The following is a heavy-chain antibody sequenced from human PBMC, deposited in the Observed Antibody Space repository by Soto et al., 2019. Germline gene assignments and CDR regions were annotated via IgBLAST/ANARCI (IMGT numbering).Heavy chain of an antibody. CDR2: IIPIFGTA. J-gene: IGHJ4*02. CDR1: GGTFSSYA. V-gene: IGHV1-69*01. D-gene: IGHD2-8*01. CDR3: ARTSPLYRTGYFDY. Sequence: QVQLVQSGAEVKKPGSSVKVSCKASGGTFSSYAISWVRQAPGQGLEWMGGIIPIFGTANYAQKFQGRVTITAVESKSTAYMELSSLRSEERAVYYWARTSPLYRTGYFDYWGQGTLVTVSS.